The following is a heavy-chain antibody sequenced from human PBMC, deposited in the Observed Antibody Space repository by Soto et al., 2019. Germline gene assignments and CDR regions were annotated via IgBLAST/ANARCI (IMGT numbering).Heavy chain of an antibody. CDR2: ISTDASST. V-gene: IGHV3-74*01. Sequence: EVQLVESGGGLVQPGGSLRLSCAASGFTFSSYWMHWVRQAPGKGLVWVSSISTDASSTSYADPVKGRVTISRDNAKNTLSLQMNSVRAEDTAVYYFASLPNKGPQNW. CDR1: GFTFSSYW. CDR3: ASLPNKGPQNW. J-gene: IGHJ5*01.